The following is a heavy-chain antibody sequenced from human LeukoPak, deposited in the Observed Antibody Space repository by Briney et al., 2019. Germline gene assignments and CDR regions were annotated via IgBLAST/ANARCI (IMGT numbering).Heavy chain of an antibody. CDR3: ARGANVWGSYRSQPLGY. Sequence: PGGSLRLSCAASGFTVSNNYMSWARQAAGKGLEWVSLIYSGGGTRYADSVKGRFTISRDNSKNMVYLQMNSLRVEDTAMYYCARGANVWGSYRSQPLGYWGQGTLVTVSS. CDR2: IYSGGGT. J-gene: IGHJ4*02. CDR1: GFTVSNNY. V-gene: IGHV3-53*01. D-gene: IGHD3-16*02.